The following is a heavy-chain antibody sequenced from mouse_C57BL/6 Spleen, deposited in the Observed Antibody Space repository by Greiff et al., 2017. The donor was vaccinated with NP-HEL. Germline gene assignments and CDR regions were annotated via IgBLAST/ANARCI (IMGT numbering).Heavy chain of an antibody. V-gene: IGHV1-55*01. CDR1: GYTFTSYW. CDR2: FYPGSGST. Sequence: QVQLQQPGAELVKPGASVKMSCKASGYTFTSYWITWVKQRPGQGLEWIGDFYPGSGSTNYNEKFKSKATLTVDTSSSTAYMQLSSLTSEDSAVYYCARNYDYGYYAMDYWGQGTSVTVSS. J-gene: IGHJ4*01. D-gene: IGHD2-4*01. CDR3: ARNYDYGYYAMDY.